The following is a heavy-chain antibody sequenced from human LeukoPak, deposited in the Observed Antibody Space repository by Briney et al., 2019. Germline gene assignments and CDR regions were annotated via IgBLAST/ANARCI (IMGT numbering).Heavy chain of an antibody. Sequence: GGSLRLSCAASGFTFSSYSMNWVRQAPGKGLEWVSYISSSSSTIYYADSVKGRFTISRDNAKNSLYLQMNSLRAEDTAVYYCARPTQYRYGISDYWGQGTLVTVSS. CDR3: ARPTQYRYGISDY. J-gene: IGHJ4*02. CDR2: ISSSSSTI. D-gene: IGHD1-1*01. CDR1: GFTFSSYS. V-gene: IGHV3-48*01.